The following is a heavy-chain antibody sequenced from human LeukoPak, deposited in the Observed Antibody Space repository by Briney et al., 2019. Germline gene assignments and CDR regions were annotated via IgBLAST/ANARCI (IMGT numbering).Heavy chain of an antibody. V-gene: IGHV1-69*06. CDR2: IIPIFGTA. D-gene: IGHD2-2*01. Sequence: SVKVSCKASGGTFSSYAISWVRQAPGQGLEWMGGIIPIFGTANYAQKFQGRVTITADKSTSTAYMELSSLRSEDTAVYYCASVGNCSSTSCYLDFDCWGQGTLVTVSS. J-gene: IGHJ4*02. CDR1: GGTFSSYA. CDR3: ASVGNCSSTSCYLDFDC.